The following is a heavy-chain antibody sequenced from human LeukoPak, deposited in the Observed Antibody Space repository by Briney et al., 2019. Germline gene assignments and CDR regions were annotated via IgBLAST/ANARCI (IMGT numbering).Heavy chain of an antibody. V-gene: IGHV3-48*03. CDR2: ITNSGSTR. D-gene: IGHD6-13*01. CDR1: GFTFSSYD. J-gene: IGHJ4*02. Sequence: PGGSLRLSCAASGFTFSSYDMTWVRQAPGKGLGGVSYITNSGSTRYYADSVKGRFTISRDNAKKSLYLQMNSLRADDTAVYYCVRDTGGSSWSLFDYWGRGTLVTVSS. CDR3: VRDTGGSSWSLFDY.